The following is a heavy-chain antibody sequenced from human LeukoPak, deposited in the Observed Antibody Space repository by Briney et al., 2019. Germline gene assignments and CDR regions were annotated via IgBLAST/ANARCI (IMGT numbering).Heavy chain of an antibody. CDR1: EFTFSSYA. V-gene: IGHV3-23*01. CDR2: ISGSGGST. D-gene: IGHD3-9*01. CDR3: AKAPRTGYRLYYFDY. J-gene: IGHJ4*02. Sequence: GGSLRLSCAASEFTFSSYAMSWVRQAPGKELEWVSAISGSGGSTYYADSVKGWFTISRDNSKNTLYLQMNSLRAEDTAVYYCAKAPRTGYRLYYFDYWGQGTLVTVSS.